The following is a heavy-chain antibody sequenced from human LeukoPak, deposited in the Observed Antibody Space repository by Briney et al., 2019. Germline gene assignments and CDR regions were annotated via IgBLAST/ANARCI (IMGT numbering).Heavy chain of an antibody. CDR1: GFIVSSNY. J-gene: IGHJ4*02. CDR3: AILVGAIPFDY. D-gene: IGHD1-26*01. Sequence: GGSLRLSCAASGFIVSSNYMSWVRQAPGKGLEWVSVIYSGGSTYYADSVKGRFTISRDNSKNTLYLQMNSLRAEDTAVYYCAILVGAIPFDYWGQGTLVTVSS. CDR2: IYSGGST. V-gene: IGHV3-53*01.